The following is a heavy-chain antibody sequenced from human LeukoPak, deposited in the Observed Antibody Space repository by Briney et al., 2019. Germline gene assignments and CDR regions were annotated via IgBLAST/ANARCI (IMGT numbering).Heavy chain of an antibody. CDR2: ISSSTRRI. D-gene: IGHD3-22*01. V-gene: IGHV3-48*01. J-gene: IGHJ6*02. CDR1: GFNFSSYS. CDR3: AKDNSGGDDSGAYRVYYYYGMDV. Sequence: PGGSLRVSCAASGFNFSSYSLNWVRQAPGKGLEWVSYISSSTRRIYYADSVKGRFTISRVNSKNTLYLQMNSLRAEDTAVYYCAKDNSGGDDSGAYRVYYYYGMDVWGQGTTVTVSS.